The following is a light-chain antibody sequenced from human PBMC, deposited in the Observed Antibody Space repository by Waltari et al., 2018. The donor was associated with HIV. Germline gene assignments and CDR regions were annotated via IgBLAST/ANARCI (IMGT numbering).Light chain of an antibody. CDR1: SRDVGPSNY. CDR3: SSYTIRTTLE. Sequence: QSALTQPPSVSRSPGQSSTIPCTGTSRDVGPSNYVSWYQQHPGEAPKLIIYDVSNRPSGVSNRISRSKSGNTASLTSSGLQAEDEADYYCSSYTIRTTLEFGGGTKLTVL. CDR2: DVS. J-gene: IGLJ2*01. V-gene: IGLV2-14*03.